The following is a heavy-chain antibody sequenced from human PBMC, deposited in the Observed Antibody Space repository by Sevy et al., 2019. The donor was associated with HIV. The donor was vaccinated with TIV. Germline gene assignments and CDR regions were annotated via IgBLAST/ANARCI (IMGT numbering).Heavy chain of an antibody. V-gene: IGHV3-30*18. CDR2: ISFDGSNK. D-gene: IGHD1-7*01. CDR1: GFTFSSYG. CDR3: AKDRQLMEAGTTYFDY. J-gene: IGHJ4*02. Sequence: GGSLRLSCAASGFTFSSYGMHWVRQAPGKGLEWVAVISFDGSNKYYADSVKGRFTISRDNSKNTLYLQMNSLRVEDTAVYYCAKDRQLMEAGTTYFDYWGQGTLVTVSS.